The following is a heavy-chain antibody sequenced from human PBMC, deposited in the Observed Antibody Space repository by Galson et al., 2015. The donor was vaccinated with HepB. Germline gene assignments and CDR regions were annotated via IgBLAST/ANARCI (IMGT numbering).Heavy chain of an antibody. D-gene: IGHD3-22*01. CDR3: ARVDYYDSSGYFHFDY. J-gene: IGHJ4*02. CDR1: GYTFTSYY. Sequence: SVKVSCKASGYTFTSYYMHWVRQAPGQGLEWMGIINPSGGSTSYAQKFQGRVTMTRDTSTSTVYMELSSLRSEDTAVYYCARVDYYDSSGYFHFDYWGQGTLVTVSS. V-gene: IGHV1-46*01. CDR2: INPSGGST.